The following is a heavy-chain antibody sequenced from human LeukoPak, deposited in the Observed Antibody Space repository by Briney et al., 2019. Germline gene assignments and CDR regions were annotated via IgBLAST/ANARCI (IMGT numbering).Heavy chain of an antibody. J-gene: IGHJ5*02. CDR2: IKQDGSEK. CDR1: GFTFSSYW. D-gene: IGHD4-17*01. Sequence: PGGSLRLSCAASGFTFSSYWMSWVRQAPGKGLEWVANIKQDGSEKYYVDSVKGRFTISRDNAKNSLYLQMNSLRAEDTAVYYCARDVASDSGDPNWFDPWGQGTLVTVSS. CDR3: ARDVASDSGDPNWFDP. V-gene: IGHV3-7*01.